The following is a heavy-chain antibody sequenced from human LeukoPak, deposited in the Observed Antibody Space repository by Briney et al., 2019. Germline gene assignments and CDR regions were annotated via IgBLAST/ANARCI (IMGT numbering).Heavy chain of an antibody. V-gene: IGHV3-30-3*01. J-gene: IGHJ4*02. D-gene: IGHD2-2*01. CDR1: GIDISYHY. CDR3: ARDRDIVVVPAAHFDY. CDR2: ISYDGSNK. Sequence: GGSLRLFCVASGIDISYHYVGWVRQAPGKGLEWVAVISYDGSNKYYADSVKGRFTISRDNSKNTLYLQMNSLRAEDTAVYYCARDRDIVVVPAAHFDYWGQGTLVTVSS.